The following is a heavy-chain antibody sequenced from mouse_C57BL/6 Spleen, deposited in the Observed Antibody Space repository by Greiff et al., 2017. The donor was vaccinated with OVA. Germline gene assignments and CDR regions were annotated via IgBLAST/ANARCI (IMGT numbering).Heavy chain of an antibody. J-gene: IGHJ4*01. Sequence: EVQLVESGGGLVKPGGSLKLSCAASGFTFSSYAMSWVRQTPEKRLEWGASNSDGDSYTYYPDNVKGRITISRDNAKNNLYLQMSHLKSDDSAMYYCARETDYYAMDYWGQGTSVTVSS. CDR2: NSDGDSYT. CDR3: ARETDYYAMDY. V-gene: IGHV5-4*01. CDR1: GFTFSSYA.